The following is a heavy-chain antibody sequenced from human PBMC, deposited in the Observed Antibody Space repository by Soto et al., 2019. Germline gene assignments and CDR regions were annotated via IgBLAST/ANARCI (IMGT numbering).Heavy chain of an antibody. D-gene: IGHD6-19*01. V-gene: IGHV3-9*01. CDR3: GARSGWDVYYYYGMDV. Sequence: EVQLVESGGGLVQPGRSLRLSCAASGFTFDDYAMHWVRQAPGKGLEWVSGISWDSGSIRYADSVKGRFTIARDNPKKSLYLQMNSLSAEDTAVYYCGARSGWDVYYYYGMDVWGKGTTVTVSS. J-gene: IGHJ6*04. CDR2: ISWDSGSI. CDR1: GFTFDDYA.